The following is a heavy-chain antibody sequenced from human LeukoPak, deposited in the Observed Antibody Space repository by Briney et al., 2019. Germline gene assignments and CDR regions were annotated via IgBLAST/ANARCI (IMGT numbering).Heavy chain of an antibody. CDR3: AKGHGPVVVVAAGIDY. V-gene: IGHV3-23*01. D-gene: IGHD2-15*01. CDR2: ISGSGGSI. Sequence: PGGSLRLSCAASGFTFSSYAMSWVRQAPGKGLEWVSAISGSGGSIYYADSVKGRFTISRDNSKNTLYLQMNSLRAEDTAVYYCAKGHGPVVVVAAGIDYWGQGTLVTVSS. J-gene: IGHJ4*02. CDR1: GFTFSSYA.